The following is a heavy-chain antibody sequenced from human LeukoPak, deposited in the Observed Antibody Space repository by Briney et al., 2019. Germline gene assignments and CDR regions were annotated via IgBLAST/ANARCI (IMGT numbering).Heavy chain of an antibody. V-gene: IGHV4-30-2*01. CDR1: GGSISSGGYS. D-gene: IGHD3-22*01. CDR3: AREGYYDSSGYFH. J-gene: IGHJ4*02. Sequence: PSETLSLTCAVSGGSISSGGYSWSWIRQPPGKGLEWIGYIYHSGSTYYNPSLKSRVTISVDRSKNQFSLKLSSVTAADTAVYYCAREGYYDSSGYFHWGQGTLVTVSS. CDR2: IYHSGST.